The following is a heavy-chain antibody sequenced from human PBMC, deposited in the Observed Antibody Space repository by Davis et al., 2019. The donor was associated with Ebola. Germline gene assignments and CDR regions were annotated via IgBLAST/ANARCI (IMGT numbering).Heavy chain of an antibody. CDR2: INPNSGGT. CDR3: ARDAPRYYDILTGTGWFDP. V-gene: IGHV1-2*02. J-gene: IGHJ5*02. D-gene: IGHD3-9*01. CDR1: GYTFTGYY. Sequence: ASVKVSCKASGYTFTGYYMHWVRQAPGQGLEWMGWINPNSGGTNYAQKFQGRVTMTRDTSISTAYMELSRLRSDDTAVYYCARDAPRYYDILTGTGWFDPWGQGTLATVSS.